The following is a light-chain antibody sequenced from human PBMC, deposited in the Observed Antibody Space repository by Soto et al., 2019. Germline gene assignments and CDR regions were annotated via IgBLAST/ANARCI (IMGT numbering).Light chain of an antibody. CDR2: DAS. J-gene: IGKJ4*01. CDR1: QRVSSY. Sequence: EIVLTQSPATLSLSPGERATLACRASQRVSSYLAWYQQKPGQAPRLLIYDASNRATGIPARFSGSGSGTDVTLTISSLEPEDFAVYYCQQRSNWPLTFGGGTKVE. V-gene: IGKV3-11*01. CDR3: QQRSNWPLT.